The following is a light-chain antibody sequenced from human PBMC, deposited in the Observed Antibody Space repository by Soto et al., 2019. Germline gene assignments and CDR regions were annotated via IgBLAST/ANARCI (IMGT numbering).Light chain of an antibody. CDR2: GVS. Sequence: EIVLTQSPGTLSLSPGERATLSCRASQSVNTKYLAWYQQKPGQAPRLLIYGVSSRATGIPDRFSGSGSGTDFILTISRVEPEDFAVYYCQQFGTSPLLTFGPGTKVDIK. J-gene: IGKJ3*01. CDR1: QSVNTKY. CDR3: QQFGTSPLLT. V-gene: IGKV3-20*01.